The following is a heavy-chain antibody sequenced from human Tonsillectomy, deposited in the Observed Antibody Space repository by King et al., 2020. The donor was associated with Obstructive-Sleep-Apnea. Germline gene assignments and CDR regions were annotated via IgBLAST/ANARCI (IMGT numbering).Heavy chain of an antibody. J-gene: IGHJ6*02. CDR1: GFTFSTYA. Sequence: EVQLVESGGGLVQPGGSLRLSCAASGFTFSTYAMSWVRQAPGKGLEWVSGISGSGGSTYYADSVKGRLTISRDNSKNTLYLQMNSLRAEDTAVYYCALTHSSSVWVLLSDYYSMDVWGQGTTVTVSS. V-gene: IGHV3-23*04. D-gene: IGHD6-6*01. CDR3: ALTHSSSVWVLLSDYYSMDV. CDR2: ISGSGGST.